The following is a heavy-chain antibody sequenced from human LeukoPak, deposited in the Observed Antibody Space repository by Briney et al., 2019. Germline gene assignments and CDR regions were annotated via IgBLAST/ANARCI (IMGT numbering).Heavy chain of an antibody. J-gene: IGHJ4*02. Sequence: SGGSLRLSCAASGFTFSSYAMSWVRQAPGKGLEWVSAISGSGGSTYYADSVKGRFTISRDNSKNTLYLQMNSLRAEDTAVYYCAKDLDDFWRAGYWGQGTLVTVSS. D-gene: IGHD3-3*01. CDR2: ISGSGGST. V-gene: IGHV3-23*01. CDR1: GFTFSSYA. CDR3: AKDLDDFWRAGY.